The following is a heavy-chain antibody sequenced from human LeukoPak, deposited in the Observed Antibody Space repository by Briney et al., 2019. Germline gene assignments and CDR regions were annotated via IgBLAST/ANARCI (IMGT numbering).Heavy chain of an antibody. CDR3: ARVAYCSSTSCYRLNY. J-gene: IGHJ4*02. CDR2: MNPNSGNT. CDR1: GYTFTSYD. Sequence: GASVKDSCKASGYTFTSYDINWVRQATGQGLEWMGWMNPNSGNTGYAQKFQGRVTMTRNTSISTAYMELSSLRSEDTAVYYCARVAYCSSTSCYRLNYWGQGTLVTVSS. D-gene: IGHD2-2*02. V-gene: IGHV1-8*01.